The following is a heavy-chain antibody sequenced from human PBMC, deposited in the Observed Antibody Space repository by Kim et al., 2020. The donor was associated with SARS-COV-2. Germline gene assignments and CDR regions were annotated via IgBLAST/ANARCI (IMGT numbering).Heavy chain of an antibody. Sequence: ASVKVSCKVSGYTLTELSMHWVRQAPGKGLEWMGGFDPEDGETIYAQKFQGRVTMTEDTSTDTAYMELSSLRSEDTAVYYCATDPLYSSSWYYFDYWAREPWSPSPQ. CDR2: FDPEDGET. CDR3: ATDPLYSSSWYYFDY. V-gene: IGHV1-24*01. CDR1: GYTLTELS. D-gene: IGHD6-13*01. J-gene: IGHJ4*02.